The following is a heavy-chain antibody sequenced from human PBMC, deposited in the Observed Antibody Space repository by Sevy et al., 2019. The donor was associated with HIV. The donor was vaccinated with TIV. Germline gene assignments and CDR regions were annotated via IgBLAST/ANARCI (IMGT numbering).Heavy chain of an antibody. V-gene: IGHV3-23*01. D-gene: IGHD3-22*01. CDR1: GFSFDSYG. J-gene: IGHJ6*03. CDR3: AKGGGGHYDPDEIGYYFYYYNMDV. Sequence: GGSLRLSCAVSGFSFDSYGMTWVRQAPGKGLEWVSGISGSGSRTYYADSVKGRFIISRDNSKNTLDLQMNSLRSEDTAIYYCAKGGGGHYDPDEIGYYFYYYNMDVWGKGTTVIVSS. CDR2: ISGSGSRT.